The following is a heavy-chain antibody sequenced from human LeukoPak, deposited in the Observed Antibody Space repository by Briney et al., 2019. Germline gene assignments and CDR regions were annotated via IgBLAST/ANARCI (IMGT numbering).Heavy chain of an antibody. V-gene: IGHV1-18*01. D-gene: IGHD3-22*01. J-gene: IGHJ4*02. CDR3: ARGFYDSSYPDY. CDR1: GYTFTIYG. Sequence: ASVTVSFKASGYTFTIYGISWVRQAPGQGREWMGWISAYNGNTNYAQKLQGRVTITTDTSTSTAYMELRSLRSDDTAVYYCARGFYDSSYPDYWGQGTLVTVSS. CDR2: ISAYNGNT.